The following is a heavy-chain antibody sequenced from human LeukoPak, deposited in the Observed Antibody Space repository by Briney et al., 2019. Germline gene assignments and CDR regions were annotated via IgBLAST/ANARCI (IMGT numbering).Heavy chain of an antibody. D-gene: IGHD3/OR15-3a*01. J-gene: IGHJ6*03. V-gene: IGHV4-4*09. Sequence: SETLSLTCTVSGGSISSYYWSWIRQPPGKGLEWIGYIYTSGSTNYNPPLKSRVTISLDTSKNQSSLRLNSVTATDTAVYYCARLHNFGQNYYYMDVWGKGTTVTVSS. CDR2: IYTSGST. CDR3: ARLHNFGQNYYYMDV. CDR1: GGSISSYY.